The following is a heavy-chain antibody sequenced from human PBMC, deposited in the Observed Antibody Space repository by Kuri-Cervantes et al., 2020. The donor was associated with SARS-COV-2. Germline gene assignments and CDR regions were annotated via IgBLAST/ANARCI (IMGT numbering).Heavy chain of an antibody. J-gene: IGHJ4*02. CDR3: ARAPQYSSRFDY. V-gene: IGHV4-39*01. Sequence: SETLSLTCTVSGGSISSSSYYWGWIRQPPGKGLEWIGSVYYSGSTYYNPSLKSRVTISVDMSKNQFSLKLSSVTAADTAVYYCARAPQYSSRFDYWGQGTLVTVSS. CDR2: VYYSGST. CDR1: GGSISSSSYY. D-gene: IGHD6-13*01.